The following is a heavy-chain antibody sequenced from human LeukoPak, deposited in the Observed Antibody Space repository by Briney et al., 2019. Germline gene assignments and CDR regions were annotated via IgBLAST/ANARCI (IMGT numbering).Heavy chain of an antibody. Sequence: GASVKVSCKASGYTFTSYAMHWVRQAPGQRLEWMGWINAGNGNTKYSQKFQGRVTITRDTSASTAYMGLSSLRSEDTAVYYCASNIAVAGTLLPFGYWGQGTLVTVSS. CDR1: GYTFTSYA. CDR3: ASNIAVAGTLLPFGY. V-gene: IGHV1-3*01. CDR2: INAGNGNT. D-gene: IGHD6-19*01. J-gene: IGHJ4*02.